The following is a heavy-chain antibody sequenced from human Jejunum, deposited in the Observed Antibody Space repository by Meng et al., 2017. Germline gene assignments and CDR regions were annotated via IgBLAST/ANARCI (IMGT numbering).Heavy chain of an antibody. D-gene: IGHD2-8*01. CDR3: VRGNLMVTYPFDY. V-gene: IGHV4-39*06. Sequence: SETLSLTCSVSTGSITSHYHWGWIRQPPGKGLEWIGNIYSSGSTYYNPSLNSRVTMSMDTSKNQFTLKVRSVTVADTAVYYCVRGNLMVTYPFDYWGQGTVVTVSS. CDR2: IYSSGST. J-gene: IGHJ4*02. CDR1: TGSITSHYH.